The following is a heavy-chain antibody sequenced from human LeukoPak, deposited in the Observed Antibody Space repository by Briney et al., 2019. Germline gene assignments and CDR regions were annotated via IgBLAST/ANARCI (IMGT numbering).Heavy chain of an antibody. J-gene: IGHJ6*03. CDR3: ARDRLRFLEWFQRYYYMDV. Sequence: GASVKVSCKASGYTFTSYDINWVRQPTGQGLEWMGWMNPNSGNTGYAQKFQGRVTMTRNTSISTAYMELSSLRSDDTAVYYCARDRLRFLEWFQRYYYMDVWGKGTTVTVSS. CDR1: GYTFTSYD. V-gene: IGHV1-8*01. CDR2: MNPNSGNT. D-gene: IGHD3-3*01.